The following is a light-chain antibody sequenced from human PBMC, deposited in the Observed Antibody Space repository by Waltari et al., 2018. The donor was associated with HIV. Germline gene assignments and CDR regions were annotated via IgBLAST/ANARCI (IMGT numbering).Light chain of an antibody. CDR2: EGS. Sequence: QSALTQPASVSGSPGQSITISCTGTNSDVGSYNLVSWYQQHPGTAPKLMIYEGSKRPSGVSNLFSGSKSGTTASLTISGLQAEDEADYYCCSYAGSNTFVFGTGTKVTVL. J-gene: IGLJ1*01. V-gene: IGLV2-23*03. CDR3: CSYAGSNTFV. CDR1: NSDVGSYNL.